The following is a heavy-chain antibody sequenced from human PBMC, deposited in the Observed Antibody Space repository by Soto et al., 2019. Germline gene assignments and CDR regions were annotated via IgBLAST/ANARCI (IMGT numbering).Heavy chain of an antibody. J-gene: IGHJ6*02. CDR2: ISYDGSNK. Sequence: PGGSLRLSCAASGFTFSSYAMHWVRQAPGKGLEWVAVISYDGSNKYYADSVKGRFTISRDNSKNTLYLQMNSLRAEDTAVYYGARVLGGYTCSGGSCYPNYYYYGMDVWGQGTTVTVSS. CDR3: ARVLGGYTCSGGSCYPNYYYYGMDV. D-gene: IGHD2-15*01. V-gene: IGHV3-30-3*01. CDR1: GFTFSSYA.